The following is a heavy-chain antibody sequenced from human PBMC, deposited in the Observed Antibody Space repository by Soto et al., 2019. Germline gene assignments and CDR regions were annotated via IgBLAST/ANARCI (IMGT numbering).Heavy chain of an antibody. CDR1: GVSITSHY. D-gene: IGHD7-27*01. Sequence: QVQLQESGPGLVKPSETLSLTCTVSGVSITSHYWTWIRQPPGRGLEWIGNIHYSGSTNYSPSLKSRVIISVDTSENQSSLKLSSVTTAYTAVYYCTGGGPGHPLDYWGQGTLVTVSS. V-gene: IGHV4-59*11. CDR3: TGGGPGHPLDY. CDR2: IHYSGST. J-gene: IGHJ4*02.